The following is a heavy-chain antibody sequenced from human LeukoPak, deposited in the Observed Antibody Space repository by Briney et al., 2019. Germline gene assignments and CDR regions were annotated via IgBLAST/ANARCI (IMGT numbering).Heavy chain of an antibody. V-gene: IGHV4-39*01. Sequence: SQTLSLTCTVSGGSISSSSYYWGWIRQPPGKGLEWIGSIYYSGSTYYNPSLKSRVTISLDTSKNQFSLKLSSVTAADTAVYYCARTYEYSSSSGRWFDPWGQGTLVTVSS. D-gene: IGHD6-6*01. CDR3: ARTYEYSSSSGRWFDP. CDR1: GGSISSSSYY. J-gene: IGHJ5*02. CDR2: IYYSGST.